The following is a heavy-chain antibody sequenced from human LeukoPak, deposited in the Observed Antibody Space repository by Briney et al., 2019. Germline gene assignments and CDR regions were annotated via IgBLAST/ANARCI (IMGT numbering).Heavy chain of an antibody. Sequence: PGGSLRLSGAASGFTVSSNYMSWVRQAPGKGLEWVSVIYSGGSTYYADSVKGRFTISRDNSKNTLYLQMNSLRAEDTAVYYCVAAPRPSSWYYFDYWGQGTLVTVSS. CDR1: GFTVSSNY. CDR2: IYSGGST. V-gene: IGHV3-66*01. J-gene: IGHJ4*02. CDR3: VAAPRPSSWYYFDY. D-gene: IGHD6-13*01.